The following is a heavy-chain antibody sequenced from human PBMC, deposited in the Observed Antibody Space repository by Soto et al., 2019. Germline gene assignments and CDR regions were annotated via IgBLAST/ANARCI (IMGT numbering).Heavy chain of an antibody. CDR1: GFTFSNAW. Sequence: PEGSVRLSCAASGFTFSNAWMTWVRQAPGKGLEWLGRIKSKTDGGTTYYASPVKGRFTISRDDSKNAVCLQMNSLKTEDTGVYYCTTTGTIDYWGQGALVTVSS. J-gene: IGHJ4*02. CDR2: IKSKTDGGTT. V-gene: IGHV3-15*01. D-gene: IGHD1-1*01. CDR3: TTTGTIDY.